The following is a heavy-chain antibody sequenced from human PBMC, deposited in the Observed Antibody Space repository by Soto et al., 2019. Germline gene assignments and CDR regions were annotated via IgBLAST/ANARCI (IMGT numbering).Heavy chain of an antibody. CDR3: ARGYQLPRDGYNYIDF. CDR2: ISSSGSYI. CDR1: GFTFSSYS. Sequence: EVQLVESGGGLVKPGGSLRLSCAASGFTFSSYSMNWVRQAPGKGLEWVSSISSSGSYIYYADSVKDRFTISRDNAKNSLYLQMNSLRAEDTAVYYCARGYQLPRDGYNYIDFWGQGTLVTVSS. J-gene: IGHJ4*02. D-gene: IGHD5-12*01. V-gene: IGHV3-21*01.